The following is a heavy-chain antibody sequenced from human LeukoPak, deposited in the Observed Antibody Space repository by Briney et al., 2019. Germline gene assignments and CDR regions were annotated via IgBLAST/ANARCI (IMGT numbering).Heavy chain of an antibody. J-gene: IGHJ4*02. Sequence: SETLSLTCTVSGGSISSYYWSWIRQPPGEGLEWIGYIYYSGSTNYNPSLKSRVTISVDTSKNQFSLKLSSVTAADTAVYYCARDDILTGYSFDYWGQGTLVTVSS. V-gene: IGHV4-59*01. D-gene: IGHD3-9*01. CDR2: IYYSGST. CDR1: GGSISSYY. CDR3: ARDDILTGYSFDY.